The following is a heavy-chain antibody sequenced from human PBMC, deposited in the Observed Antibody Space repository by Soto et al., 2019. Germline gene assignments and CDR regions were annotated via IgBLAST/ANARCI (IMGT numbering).Heavy chain of an antibody. D-gene: IGHD2-21*01. V-gene: IGHV1-3*04. CDR3: AKGSRMWTPDS. J-gene: IGHJ4*02. CDR1: GYTFTDSA. Sequence: QVQLVQSGAEVKKPGASVKLSCKASGYTFTDSAIHWVRQAPGQGLEWMGWIATHNYKTKYSEKFQGRVTITTDTSATTAYMELTSLRSEDTAMYYCAKGSRMWTPDSWGQGTLVTVSS. CDR2: IATHNYKT.